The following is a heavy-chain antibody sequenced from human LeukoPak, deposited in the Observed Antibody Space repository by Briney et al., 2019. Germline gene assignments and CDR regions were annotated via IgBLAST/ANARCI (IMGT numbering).Heavy chain of an antibody. D-gene: IGHD3-3*01. J-gene: IGHJ6*03. Sequence: GGSLRLSCAASGFTFSNYWMYWVRQAPGKGLVWVSRINNDGSSTSYADPVKGRFTISRDNAKKTVYLQMNSLRAEDTAVYYCVKGVVTFNMDVWGKGTTVTVSS. CDR2: INNDGSST. CDR1: GFTFSNYW. CDR3: VKGVVTFNMDV. V-gene: IGHV3-74*01.